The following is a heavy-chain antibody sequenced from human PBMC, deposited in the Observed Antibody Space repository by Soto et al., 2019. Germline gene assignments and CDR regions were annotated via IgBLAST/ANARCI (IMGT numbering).Heavy chain of an antibody. CDR1: GGSISSYY. CDR3: ARVQVAVAGYFDY. Sequence: SETLSLTCTVSGGSISSYYWSWIRQPPGKGLEWIGYIYYSGSTNYNPSLKSRVTISVDTSKNQFSLKLSSVTAADTAVYYCARVQVAVAGYFDYWGQGTLVTVS. D-gene: IGHD6-19*01. CDR2: IYYSGST. V-gene: IGHV4-59*01. J-gene: IGHJ4*02.